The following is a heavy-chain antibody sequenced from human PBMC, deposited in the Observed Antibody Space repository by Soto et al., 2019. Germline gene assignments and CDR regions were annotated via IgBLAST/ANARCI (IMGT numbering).Heavy chain of an antibody. Sequence: QVQLQQWGAGLLKPSETLSLTCAVYGGSFSGYYWSWIRQPPGKGLEWIGEINHSGSTNYNPSLKSRVTISVDTSKNQFSLKLSSVTAADTAVYYCARLTAARYYYYYGMDVWGQGTTVTVSS. CDR1: GGSFSGYY. V-gene: IGHV4-34*01. CDR2: INHSGST. D-gene: IGHD6-6*01. J-gene: IGHJ6*02. CDR3: ARLTAARYYYYYGMDV.